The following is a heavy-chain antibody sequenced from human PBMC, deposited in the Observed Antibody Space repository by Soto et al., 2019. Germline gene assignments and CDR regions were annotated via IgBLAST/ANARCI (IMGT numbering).Heavy chain of an antibody. CDR3: ARGSDIVVVLAAHSDAFDI. CDR2: ISSSSSTI. CDR1: GFTFSSYS. J-gene: IGHJ3*02. D-gene: IGHD2-2*01. V-gene: IGHV3-48*01. Sequence: GGSLRLSCAASGFTFSSYSMNWVRQAPGKGLEWVSYISSSSSTIYYADSVKGRFTISRDNAKNSLYLQMNSLRAEDTAVYYCARGSDIVVVLAAHSDAFDIWGQGTMVTVSS.